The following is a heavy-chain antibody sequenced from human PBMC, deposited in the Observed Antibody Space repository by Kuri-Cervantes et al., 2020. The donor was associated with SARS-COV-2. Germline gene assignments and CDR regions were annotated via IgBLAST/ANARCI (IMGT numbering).Heavy chain of an antibody. D-gene: IGHD6-6*01. J-gene: IGHJ4*02. Sequence: ASVKVSCKASGYTFTGYYMHWVRQAPGQGLEWLGIINPSGGGTSYAQKFQGRVTMTRDTSTSTVYMELSSLRPEDTAVYYCARGRLSSDYFDYWGQGTLVTVSS. CDR1: GYTFTGYY. CDR3: ARGRLSSDYFDY. V-gene: IGHV1-46*01. CDR2: INPSGGGT.